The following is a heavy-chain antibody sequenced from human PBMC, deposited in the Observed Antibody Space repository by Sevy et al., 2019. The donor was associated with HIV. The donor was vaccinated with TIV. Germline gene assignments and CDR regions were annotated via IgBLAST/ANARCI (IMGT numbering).Heavy chain of an antibody. CDR2: INHSGST. CDR3: ARAPPVVVVPGAPSWFDP. Sequence: SETLSLTCAVYGGSFSGYYWNWIRHPPGKALEWIGEINHSGSTNYNPSLKSRVTISVDTSKNTFSLKLNSVTAADTAVYYCARAPPVVVVPGAPSWFDPWGQGTLVTVS. CDR1: GGSFSGYY. V-gene: IGHV4-34*01. J-gene: IGHJ5*02. D-gene: IGHD2-2*01.